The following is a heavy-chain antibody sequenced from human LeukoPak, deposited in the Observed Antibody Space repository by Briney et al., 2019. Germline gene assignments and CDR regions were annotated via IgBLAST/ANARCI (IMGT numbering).Heavy chain of an antibody. D-gene: IGHD2-2*01. CDR1: GFTFSSYS. Sequence: GGSLRLSCAASGFTFSSYSMNWVRQAPGKGLEWVSSISSSSSYIYYADPVKGRFTISRDNAKNSLYLQMNSLRAEDTAVYYCARDPACSSTSCSSRDYWGQGTLVTVSS. V-gene: IGHV3-21*01. CDR3: ARDPACSSTSCSSRDY. CDR2: ISSSSSYI. J-gene: IGHJ4*02.